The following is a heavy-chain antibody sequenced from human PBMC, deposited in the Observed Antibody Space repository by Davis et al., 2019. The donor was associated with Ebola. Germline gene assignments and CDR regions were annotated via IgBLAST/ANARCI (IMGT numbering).Heavy chain of an antibody. D-gene: IGHD5-12*01. CDR1: GDSVSSSTG. J-gene: IGHJ4*02. CDR2: TYFNSKWYN. CDR3: ARGWLRSGLDY. Sequence: HSQTLSLTCAISGDSVSSSTGWNWIRQSPSRGLEWLGRTYFNSKWYNDYAVSVKTRITINPDTSKNQFSLQLDSVTPEDTAVYYCARGWLRSGLDYWGQGILVIVSS. V-gene: IGHV6-1*01.